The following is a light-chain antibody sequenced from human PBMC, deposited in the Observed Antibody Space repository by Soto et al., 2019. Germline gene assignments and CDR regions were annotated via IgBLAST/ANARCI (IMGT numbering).Light chain of an antibody. J-gene: IGLJ3*02. CDR2: SND. V-gene: IGLV1-44*01. CDR3: AAWDDSLNGPV. Sequence: QSVLTQPPSVSGTPGQRVTISCAGSSFNIGSNTVSWYQQLPGTAPKLLIYSNDQRPSGVPDRFSDSKSGTSDSLVISGLQSEDAADYYCAAWDDSLNGPVFGGGTKLTVL. CDR1: SFNIGSNT.